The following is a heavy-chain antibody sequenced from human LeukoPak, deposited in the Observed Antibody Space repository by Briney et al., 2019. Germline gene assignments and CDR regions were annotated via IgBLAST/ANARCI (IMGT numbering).Heavy chain of an antibody. J-gene: IGHJ4*02. Sequence: GGSLRLSCAASGFTFSSYWMSWVRQAPGKGLEWVANIKQDGSEKYYVASVKGRFTISRDNAKNSLYLQMNSLRAEDTAVYYCARDPARLSINPRNYFDYWGQGTLDTVSS. D-gene: IGHD1-14*01. V-gene: IGHV3-7*01. CDR1: GFTFSSYW. CDR2: IKQDGSEK. CDR3: ARDPARLSINPRNYFDY.